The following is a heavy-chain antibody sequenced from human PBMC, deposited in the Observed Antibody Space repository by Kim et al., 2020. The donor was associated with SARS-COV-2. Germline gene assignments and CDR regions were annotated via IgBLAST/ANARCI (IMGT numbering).Heavy chain of an antibody. D-gene: IGHD3-22*01. J-gene: IGHJ6*02. CDR2: TYYRSKWYN. V-gene: IGHV6-1*01. CDR3: AREDYYDSSGYKRGVSPRGRMDV. CDR1: GDSVSSNSAA. Sequence: SQTLSLTCAISGDSVSSNSAAWNWIRQSPSRGLEWLGRTYYRSKWYNDYAVSVKSRITINPDTSKNQFSLQLNSVTPEDTAVYYCAREDYYDSSGYKRGVSPRGRMDVWGQGTTVTVSS.